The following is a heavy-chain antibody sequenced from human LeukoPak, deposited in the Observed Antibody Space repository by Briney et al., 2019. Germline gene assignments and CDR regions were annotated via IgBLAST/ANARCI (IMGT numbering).Heavy chain of an antibody. CDR3: ARDSPLDY. Sequence: PGGSLRLSCAASGFTFSSCWMSWVRQAPGKGLEWVANIKQDGSEKYYMDSVKGRFTISRDNAKNSLYLQMNSLRAEDTAVYYCARDSPLDYWGQGTLVTVSS. CDR1: GFTFSSCW. J-gene: IGHJ4*02. V-gene: IGHV3-7*01. CDR2: IKQDGSEK.